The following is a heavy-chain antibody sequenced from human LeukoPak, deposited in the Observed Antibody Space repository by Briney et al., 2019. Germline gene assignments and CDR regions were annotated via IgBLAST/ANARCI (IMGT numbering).Heavy chain of an antibody. J-gene: IGHJ4*02. CDR1: GFTFSNYA. V-gene: IGHV3-23*01. CDR2: ISVSGGST. CDR3: ARLLGYCSSNSCYKTPYFDY. Sequence: PGGSLRLSCAASGFTFSNYAMSWVRQAPGKGLEWVSAISVSGGSTYYADSVKGRFTISRDNSKNTLYLQMNSLRAEDTAVYYCARLLGYCSSNSCYKTPYFDYWGQGTLVTVSS. D-gene: IGHD2-2*02.